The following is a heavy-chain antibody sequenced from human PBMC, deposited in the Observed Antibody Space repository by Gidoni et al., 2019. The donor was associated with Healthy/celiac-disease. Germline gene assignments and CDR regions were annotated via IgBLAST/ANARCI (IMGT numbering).Heavy chain of an antibody. CDR3: AHIRGPSTYYDFWSGYYRIVYFDY. CDR1: GFSLSTSAVV. Sequence: QITLKESGPTLVKPTQTLPLTCTFSGFSLSTSAVVVGWLRQPPGKALEWLALIYWDDDKRYSPSLKSRLTITKDTSKNQVVLTMTNMDPVDTATYYCAHIRGPSTYYDFWSGYYRIVYFDYWGQGTLVTVSS. V-gene: IGHV2-5*02. D-gene: IGHD3-3*01. J-gene: IGHJ4*02. CDR2: IYWDDDK.